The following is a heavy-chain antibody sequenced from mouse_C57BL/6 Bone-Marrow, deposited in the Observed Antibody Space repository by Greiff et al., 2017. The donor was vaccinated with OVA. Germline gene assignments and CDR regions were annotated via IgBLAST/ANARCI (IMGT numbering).Heavy chain of an antibody. D-gene: IGHD1-1*01. CDR2: INPYNGGT. Sequence: VQLKLSGPVLVKPGASVKMSCKASGYTFPDSYMTLVPPLHGTRLEWIGVINPYNGGTSYNQKFQGTATLTVDKSSSTAYMELNSLTSEDSAVYYCARSESSFGGYAMDYWGQGTSVTVSS. V-gene: IGHV1-19*01. CDR3: ARSESSFGGYAMDY. CDR1: GYTFPDSY. J-gene: IGHJ4*01.